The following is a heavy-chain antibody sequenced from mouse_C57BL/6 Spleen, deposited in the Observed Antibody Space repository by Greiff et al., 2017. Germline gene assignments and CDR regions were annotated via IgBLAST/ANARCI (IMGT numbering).Heavy chain of an antibody. CDR3: ARGRLRAPFDY. CDR2: IYPSDSET. Sequence: VQLQQSGAELVRPGSSVKLSCKASGYTFTSYWMDWVKQRPGQGLEWIGNIYPSDSETHYNQKFKDKATLTVDKSSSTAYMQLSSLTSEDSAVYYCARGRLRAPFDYWGQGTTLTVSS. D-gene: IGHD2-4*01. V-gene: IGHV1-61*01. J-gene: IGHJ2*01. CDR1: GYTFTSYW.